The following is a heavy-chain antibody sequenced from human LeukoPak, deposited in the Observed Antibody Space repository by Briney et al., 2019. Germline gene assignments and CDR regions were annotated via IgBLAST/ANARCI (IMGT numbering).Heavy chain of an antibody. V-gene: IGHV3-23*01. CDR2: ISGSGGST. D-gene: IGHD6-6*01. Sequence: GGSLRLSCAASGFTFSSYAMSWVHQAPGKGLEWVSAISGSGGSTYYADSVKGRFTISRDNSKNTLYLQMNSLRAEDTAVYYCAKLSSSSVLGYNWFDPWGQGTLVTVSS. CDR1: GFTFSSYA. J-gene: IGHJ5*02. CDR3: AKLSSSSVLGYNWFDP.